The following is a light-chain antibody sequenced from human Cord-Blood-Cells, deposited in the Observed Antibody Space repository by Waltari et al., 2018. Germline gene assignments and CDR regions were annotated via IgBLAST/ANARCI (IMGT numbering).Light chain of an antibody. Sequence: QSALTQPASVSGSPGQSITISCTGTRSDVGSYNLVSWYQQHPGKAPKLMIYEVSKRPSGVSKRFYGSKSGNTASLTISGLQAEDEADYYCCSYAGSRAVVFGGGTKLTVL. CDR3: CSYAGSRAVV. V-gene: IGLV2-23*02. CDR1: RSDVGSYNL. J-gene: IGLJ2*01. CDR2: EVS.